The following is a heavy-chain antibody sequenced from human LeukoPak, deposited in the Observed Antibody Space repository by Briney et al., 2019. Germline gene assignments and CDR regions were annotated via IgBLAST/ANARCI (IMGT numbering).Heavy chain of an antibody. CDR3: ASGVGATTKEVDY. CDR1: GFSIASDYY. CDR2: IYHNGNT. J-gene: IGHJ4*02. V-gene: IGHV4-38-2*02. Sequence: SETLSLTCTVSGFSIASDYYWGWIRQRPGKGLEWIGSIYHNGNTNYSPSLKSRVTISVDTSKNQFSLKLSSVTAADTAVYYCASGVGATTKEVDYWGQGTLVTVSS. D-gene: IGHD1-26*01.